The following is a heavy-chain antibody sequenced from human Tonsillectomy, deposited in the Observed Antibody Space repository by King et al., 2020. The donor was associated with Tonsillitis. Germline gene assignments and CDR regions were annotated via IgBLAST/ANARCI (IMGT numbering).Heavy chain of an antibody. Sequence: QLQESGPGLVKPSETLSLTCTVSGGSFSSSSYYWGWIRQPPGKGLEWIGRIYYTGNTYYNPSLKSLVTISVDTSKNQFSLRVSSVTAADTAVYYCARREGPFDYWGQGTLVTVSS. CDR3: ARREGPFDY. V-gene: IGHV4-39*01. CDR1: GGSFSSSSYY. J-gene: IGHJ4*02. D-gene: IGHD1-26*01. CDR2: IYYTGNT.